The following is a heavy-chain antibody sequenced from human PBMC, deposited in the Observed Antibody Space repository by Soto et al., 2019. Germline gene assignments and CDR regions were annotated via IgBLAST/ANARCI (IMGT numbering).Heavy chain of an antibody. J-gene: IGHJ1*01. CDR3: AKDLWDYYDSSGYYGTQYFQH. CDR2: LSASGAST. V-gene: IGHV3-23*01. CDR1: EFTFSNYA. Sequence: EVQLLESGGGLVQPGGSLRLSCAASEFTFSNYAMSWVRQAPGMGLEWVSGLSASGASTYYADSVKGRFTISRDNSKNPLYLQMNSLKAEDAAVYYCAKDLWDYYDSSGYYGTQYFQHWGQGTLVTVSS. D-gene: IGHD3-22*01.